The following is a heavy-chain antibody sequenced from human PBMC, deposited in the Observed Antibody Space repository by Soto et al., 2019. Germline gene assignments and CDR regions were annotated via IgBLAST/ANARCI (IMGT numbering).Heavy chain of an antibody. CDR2: ISDGGKTI. CDR3: VKEYCTGGTCFDAFDL. CDR1: GFIFSDYE. V-gene: IGHV3-48*03. Sequence: ELQLVESGGGLVQPGGSLTLSCAASGFIFSDYEVDWVRQSPGKGLEWIAYISDGGKTIYYAASVKGRFTISRDDAKNSLYLQMNNLRADDTAVYFCVKEYCTGGTCFDAFDLWGQGTMVTVSS. D-gene: IGHD2-8*02. J-gene: IGHJ3*01.